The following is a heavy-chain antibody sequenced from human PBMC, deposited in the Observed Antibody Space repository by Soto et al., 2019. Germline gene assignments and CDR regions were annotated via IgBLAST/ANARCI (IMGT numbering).Heavy chain of an antibody. Sequence: GGSLRLSCAASGFTFDDYTMHWVRQAPGKGLEWVSLISWDGGSTYYADSVKGRFTISRDNSKNSLYLQMNSLRTEDTALYYCAKGFSSSGYDFYYYGMDVWGQGTTVTVSS. CDR2: ISWDGGST. CDR3: AKGFSSSGYDFYYYGMDV. J-gene: IGHJ6*02. V-gene: IGHV3-43*01. D-gene: IGHD5-12*01. CDR1: GFTFDDYT.